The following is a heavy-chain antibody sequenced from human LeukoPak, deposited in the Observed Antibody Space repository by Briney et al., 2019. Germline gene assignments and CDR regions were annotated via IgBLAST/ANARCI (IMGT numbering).Heavy chain of an antibody. V-gene: IGHV3-64D*06. J-gene: IGHJ6*02. CDR1: GFPLCTYP. CDR2: ISGNGGST. CDR3: VRGALFLWFGEGWYGMDV. D-gene: IGHD3-10*01. Sequence: PGGSLRLSCSASGFPLCTYPMHWVRQAPGKGLEHVSVISGNGGSTYNAYYVKGRFTISRDTYKNTLYLQMSSLRLEDTAVYYCVRGALFLWFGEGWYGMDVWGQGTTVTVSS.